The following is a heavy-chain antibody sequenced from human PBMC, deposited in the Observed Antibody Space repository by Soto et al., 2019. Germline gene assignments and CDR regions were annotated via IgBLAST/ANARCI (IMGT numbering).Heavy chain of an antibody. CDR2: VTNSGSNT. D-gene: IGHD1-1*01. Sequence: EVQLLESGGGLVQPGGSLRLSCAASGFTFSTYAMTWVRQAPGKGLEWVSSVTNSGSNTYHADSVKGRFTISRDNSKNMLFLQMNSLRAEDTALYYCAKELAATATGDSFDIWGQGTMVTVSS. CDR3: AKELAATATGDSFDI. CDR1: GFTFSTYA. V-gene: IGHV3-23*01. J-gene: IGHJ3*02.